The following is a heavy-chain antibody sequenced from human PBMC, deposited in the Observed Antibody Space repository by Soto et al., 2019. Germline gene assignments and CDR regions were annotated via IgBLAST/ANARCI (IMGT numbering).Heavy chain of an antibody. J-gene: IGHJ4*02. V-gene: IGHV3-30-3*01. D-gene: IGHD3-16*02. Sequence: GGSLRLSCAASGFMLTTYAVHWVRQAPGKGLECVSVISFDGSKTHYADSVKGRFTISRDNSKNTLYLQMDSLRAEDTAVYFCARVRYRAPRMGGFDYWGQGIMVTVSS. CDR3: ARVRYRAPRMGGFDY. CDR2: ISFDGSKT. CDR1: GFMLTTYA.